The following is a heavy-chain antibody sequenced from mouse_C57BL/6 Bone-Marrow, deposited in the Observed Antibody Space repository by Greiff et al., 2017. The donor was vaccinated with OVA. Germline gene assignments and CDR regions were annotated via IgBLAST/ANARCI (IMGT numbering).Heavy chain of an antibody. J-gene: IGHJ3*01. Sequence: EVQGVESGGDLVKPGGSLKLSCAASGFTFISYGMSWVRQTPDKRLEWVATISSGGSYTYYPDSVKGRFTISRDNAKNTLYLQMSSLKSEDTAMYYCARRGALFAYWGQGTLVTVSA. V-gene: IGHV5-6*01. CDR1: GFTFISYG. CDR3: ARRGALFAY. CDR2: ISSGGSYT.